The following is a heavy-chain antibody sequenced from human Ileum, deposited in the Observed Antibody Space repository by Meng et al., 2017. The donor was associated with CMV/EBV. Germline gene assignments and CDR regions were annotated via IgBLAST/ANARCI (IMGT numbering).Heavy chain of an antibody. J-gene: IGHJ4*02. Sequence: QVQLQEADPGLVKPSEPLSLTCGVSGGSISSYYWSWIRQAPGKGLEWIGYVYSTGSTNYSPSLRSRVTISVDTSRNQFSLRLSSVTAADTAVYYCARTGRFGSYYFDYWGQGTLVTVSS. CDR1: GGSISSYY. CDR2: VYSTGST. V-gene: IGHV4-59*01. CDR3: ARTGRFGSYYFDY. D-gene: IGHD3-10*01.